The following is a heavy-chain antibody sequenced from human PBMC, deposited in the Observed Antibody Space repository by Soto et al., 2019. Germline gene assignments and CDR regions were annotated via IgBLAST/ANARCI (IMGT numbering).Heavy chain of an antibody. V-gene: IGHV1-69*05. CDR1: GGTFSSYA. J-gene: IGHJ4*02. CDR2: IIPIFGTA. Sequence: SVKVSCKASGGTFSSYAMRWVRQAPGQGLEWMGGIIPIFGTANYAQKFQGRVTISRDNAKNSLYLQMNSLRAEDTAVYYCASGGSSLNFDSWGQGTLVTVSS. CDR3: ASGGSSLNFDS. D-gene: IGHD6-6*01.